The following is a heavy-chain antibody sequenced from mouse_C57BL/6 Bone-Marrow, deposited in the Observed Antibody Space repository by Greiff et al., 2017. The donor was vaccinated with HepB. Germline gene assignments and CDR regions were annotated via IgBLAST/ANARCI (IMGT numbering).Heavy chain of an antibody. CDR1: GFNIKDYY. V-gene: IGHV14-1*01. D-gene: IGHD2-1*01. CDR3: TTEPYGNYSFDY. CDR2: IDPEDGDT. J-gene: IGHJ2*01. Sequence: VQLQQSGAELVRPGASVKLSCTASGFNIKDYYMHWVKQRPEQGLEWIGRIDPEDGDTEYAPKFQGKATMTADTSSNTAYLQLSSLTSEDTAVYYCTTEPYGNYSFDYWGQGTTLTVSS.